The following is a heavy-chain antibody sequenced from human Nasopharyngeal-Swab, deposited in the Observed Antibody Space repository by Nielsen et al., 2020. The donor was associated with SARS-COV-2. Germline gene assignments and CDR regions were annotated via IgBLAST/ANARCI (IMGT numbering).Heavy chain of an antibody. CDR1: GDSASSNSAA. D-gene: IGHD1-26*01. J-gene: IGHJ3*02. V-gene: IGHV6-1*01. CDR3: ARVRWDLGAFDI. Sequence: SCAISGDSASSNSAAWNWIRQSPSRGLEWLGRTYYRSKWYNDYAVSVKSRITINPDTSKNQFSLQLNSVTPEDTAVYYCARVRWDLGAFDIWGQGTMVTVSS. CDR2: TYYRSKWYN.